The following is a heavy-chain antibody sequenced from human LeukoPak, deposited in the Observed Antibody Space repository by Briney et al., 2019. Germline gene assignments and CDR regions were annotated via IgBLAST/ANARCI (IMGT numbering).Heavy chain of an antibody. D-gene: IGHD3-3*01. J-gene: IGHJ6*03. Sequence: SETLSLTCTVSGGSISSYYWSWIRQPPGKGLEWIGYIYCSGSTNYNPSLKSRVTISVDTSKNQFSLKLSSVTAADTAVYYCARGRRGTIFGVVTSNGYLYYYYYMDVWGKGTTVTVSS. V-gene: IGHV4-59*01. CDR2: IYCSGST. CDR1: GGSISSYY. CDR3: ARGRRGTIFGVVTSNGYLYYYYYMDV.